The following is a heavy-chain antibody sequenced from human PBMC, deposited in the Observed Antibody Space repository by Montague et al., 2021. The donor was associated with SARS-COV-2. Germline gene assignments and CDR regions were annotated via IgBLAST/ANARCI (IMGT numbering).Heavy chain of an antibody. D-gene: IGHD3-22*01. CDR3: ARSISSSGARDN. Sequence: SETLSLTCTVSGGSLNKHYWSWIRKAPGKELEWLGNIFYKGNTNHNVXLWGRVSMSLDTPQNQFSLRLTSLTAADTAVYYCARSISSSGARDNWGQGILVTVS. CDR2: IFYKGNT. J-gene: IGHJ4*02. V-gene: IGHV4-59*11. CDR1: GGSLNKHY.